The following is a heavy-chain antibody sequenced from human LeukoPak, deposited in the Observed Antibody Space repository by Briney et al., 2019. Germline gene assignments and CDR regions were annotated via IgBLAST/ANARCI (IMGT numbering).Heavy chain of an antibody. CDR1: GGSISSYY. J-gene: IGHJ4*02. V-gene: IGHV4-59*01. CDR2: IYYSGST. Sequence: SETLSLTCTVSGGSISSYYWSWIRQPAGKGLEWIGYIYYSGSTNYNPSLKSRVTISVDTSKNQFSLRLSSVTAADTAVYYCARVWDHDYGDLYFDYWGQGNLVTVSS. CDR3: ARVWDHDYGDLYFDY. D-gene: IGHD4-17*01.